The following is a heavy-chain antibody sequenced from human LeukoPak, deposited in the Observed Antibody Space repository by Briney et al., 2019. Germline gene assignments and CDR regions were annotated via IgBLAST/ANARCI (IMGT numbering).Heavy chain of an antibody. J-gene: IGHJ4*02. CDR2: IYYSGST. CDR1: GGSISSYY. V-gene: IGHV4-59*01. Sequence: KPSETLSLTCTVSGGSISSYYWSWIRQPPGKGLEWIGYIYYSGSTNYNPSLKSRVTISLDTSKNQFSLKLSSVTAADTAMYYCARRTGYYDGFDYWGQGTLVAVSS. D-gene: IGHD3/OR15-3a*01. CDR3: ARRTGYYDGFDY.